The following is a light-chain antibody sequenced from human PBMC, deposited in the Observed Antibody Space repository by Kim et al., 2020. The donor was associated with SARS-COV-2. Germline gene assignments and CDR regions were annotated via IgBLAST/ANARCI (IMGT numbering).Light chain of an antibody. J-gene: IGKJ2*01. CDR1: QAVINNN. CDR3: QHYGGSPLYT. V-gene: IGKV3-20*01. Sequence: DIVLTQSPGTLSLSLGERATVSCRTSQAVINNNLAWYQQKPGQAPRLLMYDASTRATGIPDRFSGSGSGTDFTLTITRLEAEDFAVYYCQHYGGSPLYTFGQGTKLEI. CDR2: DAS.